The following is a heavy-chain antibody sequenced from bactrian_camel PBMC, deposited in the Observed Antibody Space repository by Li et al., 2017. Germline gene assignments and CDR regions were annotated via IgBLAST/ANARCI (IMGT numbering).Heavy chain of an antibody. J-gene: IGHJ4*01. CDR3: AALIGGYCYLSGQNHYNY. D-gene: IGHD2*01. CDR1: GWTYSSNC. Sequence: HVQLVESGGGSVQAGGSLRLSCKVPGWTYSSNCLGWFRQLPGSEREGVAAISTDRPKPYYADSVKGRFTISRDGAKNTFFLQMDNLKPDDTAMYYCAALIGGYCYLSGQNHYNYWGQGTQVTVS. CDR2: ISTDRPKP. V-gene: IGHV3S6*01.